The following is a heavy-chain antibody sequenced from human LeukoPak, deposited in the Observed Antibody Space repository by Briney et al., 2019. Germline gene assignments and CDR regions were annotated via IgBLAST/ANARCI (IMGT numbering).Heavy chain of an antibody. CDR3: ATGGAKGYSSSWSSFDY. D-gene: IGHD6-13*01. Sequence: GRSLRLSCAASGFXFTNYGMHWVRQAPGKGLEWVAIISYDGSNKYYADSVKGRFTISRDNSKNTLYLEMNSLRTEDTAVFYCATGGAKGYSSSWSSFDYWGQGTLVTVSS. V-gene: IGHV3-30*03. J-gene: IGHJ4*02. CDR1: GFXFTNYG. CDR2: ISYDGSNK.